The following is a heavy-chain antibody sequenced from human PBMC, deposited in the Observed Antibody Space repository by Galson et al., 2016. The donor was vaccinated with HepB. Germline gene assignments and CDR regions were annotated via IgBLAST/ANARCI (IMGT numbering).Heavy chain of an antibody. CDR2: TYLRAMWYN. CDR3: ARVVTTQAGWNWFDP. D-gene: IGHD2-21*02. J-gene: IGHJ5*02. V-gene: IGHV6-1*01. Sequence: WNWIRQSPSRGLEWLGRTYLRAMWYNDYASSVRSRITINPDISKNQFSLQLNSVTPEDTAVYYCARVVTTQAGWNWFDPWGQGTLVTVSS.